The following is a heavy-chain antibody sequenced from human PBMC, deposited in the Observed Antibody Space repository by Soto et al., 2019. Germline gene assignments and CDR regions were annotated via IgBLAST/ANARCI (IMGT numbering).Heavy chain of an antibody. J-gene: IGHJ4*01. V-gene: IGHV4-4*02. CDR2: THHSRGT. D-gene: IGHD6-13*01. CDR1: GDSIIGTHW. Sequence: ETLSLTCTVSGDSIIGTHWWSWVRRPPGKGLEFIGETHHSRGTNYNPSLRSRVTMSLDKSKNQLSLILYSVTAADTGVYYCARYSAASGTYYFDYWGQETLVTVPS. CDR3: ARYSAASGTYYFDY.